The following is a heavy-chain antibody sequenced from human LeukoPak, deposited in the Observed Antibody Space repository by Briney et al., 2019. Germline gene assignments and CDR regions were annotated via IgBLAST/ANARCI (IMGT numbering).Heavy chain of an antibody. CDR1: GGSISRSSYY. V-gene: IGHV4-31*03. CDR2: IYYSGTT. D-gene: IGHD3-22*01. J-gene: IGHJ3*02. Sequence: PSETLSLTCTVPGGSISRSSYYWGWIRQPPGKGLEWMGYIYYSGTTYYSPSLKSRVTISVDTSKNQFSLKLSSVTAADTAVYYCARDQDDSSGYTDAFDIWGQGTMVTVSS. CDR3: ARDQDDSSGYTDAFDI.